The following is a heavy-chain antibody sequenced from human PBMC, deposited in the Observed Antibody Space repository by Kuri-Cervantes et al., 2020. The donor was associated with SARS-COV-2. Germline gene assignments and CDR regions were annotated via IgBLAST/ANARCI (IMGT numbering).Heavy chain of an antibody. CDR2: IGTAGDT. CDR3: ARDYGSGPSGAYYYYGMDV. Sequence: GESLKISCAASGFTFSSYDMHWVRQATGKGLEWVSAIGTAGDTYYPGSVKGRFTISRDNAKNSLYLQMNSLRAEDTAVYYCARDYGSGPSGAYYYYGMDVWGQGTTVTVSS. CDR1: GFTFSSYD. J-gene: IGHJ6*02. V-gene: IGHV3-13*01. D-gene: IGHD3-10*01.